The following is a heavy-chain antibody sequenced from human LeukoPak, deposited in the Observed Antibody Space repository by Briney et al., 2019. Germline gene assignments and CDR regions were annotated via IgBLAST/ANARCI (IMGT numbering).Heavy chain of an antibody. CDR3: ASPSIAAAGRNYFDY. CDR2: ISYDGSNK. Sequence: GGSLRLSCAASGFTFSSYAMHWVRQAPGKGLEWVAVISYDGSNKYYADSVKGRFTISRDDSKNTLYLQMNSLGAEDTAVYYCASPSIAAAGRNYFDYWGQGTLVTVSS. V-gene: IGHV3-30*04. D-gene: IGHD6-13*01. CDR1: GFTFSSYA. J-gene: IGHJ4*02.